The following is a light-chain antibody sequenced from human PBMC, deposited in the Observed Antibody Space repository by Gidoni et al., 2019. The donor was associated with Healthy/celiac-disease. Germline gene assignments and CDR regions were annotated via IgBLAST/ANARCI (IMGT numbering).Light chain of an antibody. CDR3: QQRSNWPWT. CDR2: DAS. J-gene: IGKJ1*01. Sequence: EILLTHPPATLSLSPGERATLSCRASQCVSSYLAWYQQKPGQAPRLLIYDASNRATGIPARFSGSGSGTDFTLTISSLEPEDFAVYYCQQRSNWPWTFGQGTKVEIK. CDR1: QCVSSY. V-gene: IGKV3-11*01.